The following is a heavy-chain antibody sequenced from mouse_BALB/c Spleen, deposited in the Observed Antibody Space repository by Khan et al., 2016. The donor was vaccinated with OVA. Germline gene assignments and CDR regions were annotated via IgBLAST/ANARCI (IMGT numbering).Heavy chain of an antibody. CDR3: ARQPYYHYNIMDY. Sequence: QVQLKESGPGLVAPSQSLSITCTISGFSLTNYGVHWVHQPPGKGLEWLVVIWSDGSTTYNSALKSRLTISKDNSKSQVFLKMNSHQTDDTAMYFCARQPYYHYNIMDYWGQGTSVTVSS. CDR1: GFSLTNYG. D-gene: IGHD2-10*01. V-gene: IGHV2-6-1*01. CDR2: IWSDGST. J-gene: IGHJ4*01.